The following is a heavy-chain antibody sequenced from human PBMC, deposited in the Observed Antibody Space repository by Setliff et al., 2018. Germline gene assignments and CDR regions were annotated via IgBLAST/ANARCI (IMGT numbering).Heavy chain of an antibody. Sequence: PGGSLRLSCAASGFTFSSYWMSWVRQAPGKGLIWVSRITRDGSETSYADSVKGRFTVSRDNAKNTLYLQMNSLRADDTAVYYCARETAVAGQYYFDYCGQGTLVTVSS. V-gene: IGHV3-74*01. CDR1: GFTFSSYW. CDR3: ARETAVAGQYYFDY. D-gene: IGHD6-19*01. J-gene: IGHJ4*02. CDR2: ITRDGSET.